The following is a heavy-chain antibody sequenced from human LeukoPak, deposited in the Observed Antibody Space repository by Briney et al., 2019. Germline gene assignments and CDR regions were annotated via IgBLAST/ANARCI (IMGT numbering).Heavy chain of an antibody. V-gene: IGHV4-4*07. CDR1: GGSISSDY. J-gene: IGHJ4*02. CDR2: IYTSGST. Sequence: SETLSLTCTVSGGSISSDYWSWIRQPDGKGLEWIGRIYTSGSTNYNPSLKSRVSMSVDTSTNQFSLILSSVTAADTAVYYCGRSVVRGLITGVFDNWGQGTLVTVSS. CDR3: GRSVVRGLITGVFDN. D-gene: IGHD3-10*01.